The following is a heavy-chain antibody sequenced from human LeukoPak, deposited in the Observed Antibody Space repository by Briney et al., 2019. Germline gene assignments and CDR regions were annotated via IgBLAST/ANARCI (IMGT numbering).Heavy chain of an antibody. V-gene: IGHV3-53*01. CDR3: ARELGCYDSSGRSDAFDI. D-gene: IGHD3-22*01. CDR1: GFTVSSNY. Sequence: GGSLRLSCAASGFTVSSNYMSWVRQAPGKGLEWVSVIYSGGSTYYADSVKGRFTISRDNSKNTLYLQMNSLRAEDTAVYYCARELGCYDSSGRSDAFDIWGQGTMVTVSS. CDR2: IYSGGST. J-gene: IGHJ3*02.